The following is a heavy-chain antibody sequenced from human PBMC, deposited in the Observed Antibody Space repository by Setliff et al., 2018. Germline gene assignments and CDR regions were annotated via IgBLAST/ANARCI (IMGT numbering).Heavy chain of an antibody. CDR3: ARGIGGFCSSNSCSSAFDV. CDR2: IFYSGRT. CDR1: GASITNINYY. V-gene: IGHV4-39*07. Sequence: KPSETLSLTCTVSGASITNINYYWGLIRQPPGKGLEWIGSIFYSGRTFYNPSLKSRVTISVDTSKNQFSLKLDSVTAADTAVYYCARGIGGFCSSNSCSSAFDVWGHGTTVTVSS. J-gene: IGHJ3*01. D-gene: IGHD2-2*01.